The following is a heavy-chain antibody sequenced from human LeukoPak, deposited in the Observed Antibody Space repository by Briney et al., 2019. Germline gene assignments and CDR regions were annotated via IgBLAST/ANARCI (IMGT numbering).Heavy chain of an antibody. V-gene: IGHV3-74*01. CDR3: ARGYSNWYFDL. CDR1: GFTFRSNW. Sequence: GGSLRLSCAASGFTFRSNWLHWVRQAPGKGLVWVSRINTGGSDTNYADSVKGRFTISRDNAKNTLYLQMDSLRAEDTAVYYCARGYSNWYFDLWGRGTLVTVSS. CDR2: INTGGSDT. J-gene: IGHJ2*01. D-gene: IGHD2-15*01.